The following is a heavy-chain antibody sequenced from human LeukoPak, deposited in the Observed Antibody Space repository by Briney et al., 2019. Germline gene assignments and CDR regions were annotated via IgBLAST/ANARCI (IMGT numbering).Heavy chain of an antibody. Sequence: GGSLRLSCVASGITFSSYSMNWVRQAPGKGLEWVSYIGSFSGTINYADSVKGRFTISRDNAKNSLYLQMNSLRAEDTAVYYCARDQGGLGYWGQGTLVTVSS. CDR2: IGSFSGTI. V-gene: IGHV3-48*01. CDR3: ARDQGGLGY. J-gene: IGHJ4*02. D-gene: IGHD3-16*01. CDR1: GITFSSYS.